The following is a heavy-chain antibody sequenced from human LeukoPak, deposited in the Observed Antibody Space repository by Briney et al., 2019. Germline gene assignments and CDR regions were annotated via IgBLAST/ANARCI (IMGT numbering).Heavy chain of an antibody. CDR3: ARQSLLNWFDP. J-gene: IGHJ5*02. V-gene: IGHV4-59*08. CDR2: IYYSGST. Sequence: PSETLSLTCTVSGGSISSYYWSWIRQPPGKGLEWIGYIYYSGSTNYNPSPKSRVTISVDTSKNQFSLKLSSVTAADTAVYYCARQSLLNWFDPWGQGTLVTVSS. CDR1: GGSISSYY. D-gene: IGHD3-10*01.